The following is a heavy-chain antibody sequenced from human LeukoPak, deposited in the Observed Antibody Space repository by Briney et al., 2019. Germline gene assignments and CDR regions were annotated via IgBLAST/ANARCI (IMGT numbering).Heavy chain of an antibody. V-gene: IGHV4-4*07. CDR3: ARSLRTMVRGVIKSVAFDI. CDR2: IYTSGST. D-gene: IGHD3-10*01. J-gene: IGHJ3*02. CDR1: GGSISGYY. Sequence: PSETLSLTCTVSGGSISGYYWSWIRQPAGKGLEWIGRIYTSGSTNYNPSLKSRVTMSVDTSKNQFSLKLSSVTAADTAVYYCARSLRTMVRGVIKSVAFDIWGQGTMVTVSS.